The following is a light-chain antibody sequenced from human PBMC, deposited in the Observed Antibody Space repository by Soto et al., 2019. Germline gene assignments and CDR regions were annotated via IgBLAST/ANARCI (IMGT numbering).Light chain of an antibody. Sequence: EIVLTQSPGTLSLSPGERATLSCRASQSISSSNLAWYQQKPGQAPRLLLYGASNRAAGIPDRFSGSGSGTDFTLTISRMEPEDFVVYYCQQYGRSPDWDRLTFGQGTKVEVK. J-gene: IGKJ1*01. CDR1: QSISSSN. V-gene: IGKV3-20*01. CDR3: QQYGRSPDWDRLT. CDR2: GAS.